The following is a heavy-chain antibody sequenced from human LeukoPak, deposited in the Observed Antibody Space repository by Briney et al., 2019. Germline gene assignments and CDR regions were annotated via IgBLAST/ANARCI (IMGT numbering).Heavy chain of an antibody. CDR1: GFTFSSYA. CDR3: VKESWAGEWLYDDY. Sequence: GGSLRLSCSASGFTFSSYAMRWVRQAPGKGLEYVSAISSNGGSTYYADSVKGRFTISRDNSKNTLYLQMSSLRAEDTAVYYCVKESWAGEWLYDDYWGQGTLITVSS. J-gene: IGHJ4*02. CDR2: ISSNGGST. D-gene: IGHD3-3*01. V-gene: IGHV3-64D*06.